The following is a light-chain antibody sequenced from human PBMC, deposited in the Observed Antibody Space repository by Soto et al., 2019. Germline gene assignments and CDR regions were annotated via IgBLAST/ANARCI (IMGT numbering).Light chain of an antibody. J-gene: IGKJ4*01. CDR3: QQYGSSPPLT. V-gene: IGKV3-20*01. Sequence: EIVLTQSPGTLSLSPGERATLSCRAIQSVGINYLAWYQQKPGQAPRLLIYGASSRATGLPDRFSGSGSGTDFTLTISRLEPEDFAIYYCQQYGSSPPLTFGGGTKVEIK. CDR2: GAS. CDR1: QSVGINY.